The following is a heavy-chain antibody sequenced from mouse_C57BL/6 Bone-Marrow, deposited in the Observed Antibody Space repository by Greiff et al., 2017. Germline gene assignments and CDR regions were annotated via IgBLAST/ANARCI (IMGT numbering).Heavy chain of an antibody. Sequence: EVKLQESGPGMVKPSQSLSLTCTVTGYSITSGYDWHWIRHFPGNKLEWMGYISYSGSTNYNPSLKSRISITHDTSKNHFFLKLNSVTTEDTATYYCARGGYDEGGFDYWGQGTTLTVSS. CDR1: GYSITSGYD. CDR3: ARGGYDEGGFDY. V-gene: IGHV3-1*01. D-gene: IGHD2-2*01. CDR2: ISYSGST. J-gene: IGHJ2*01.